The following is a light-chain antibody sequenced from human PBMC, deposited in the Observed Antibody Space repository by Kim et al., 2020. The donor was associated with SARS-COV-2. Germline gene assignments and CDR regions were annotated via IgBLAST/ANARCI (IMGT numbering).Light chain of an antibody. Sequence: EIVLTQSPGTLSLSAGERATLSCGASQSVDSTYLTWYQQRPGQAPRLLIYATSSRATCIPDRFSGSGSETDFTLTISRLEPEDVAVYYCQQSVTLPWTFGQGTKVDIK. J-gene: IGKJ1*01. CDR1: QSVDSTY. CDR3: QQSVTLPWT. V-gene: IGKV3-20*01. CDR2: ATS.